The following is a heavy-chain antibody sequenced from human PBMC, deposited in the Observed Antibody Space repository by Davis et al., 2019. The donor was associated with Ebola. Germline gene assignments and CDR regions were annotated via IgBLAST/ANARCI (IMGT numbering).Heavy chain of an antibody. CDR3: ASAAAGMYYFDY. J-gene: IGHJ4*02. V-gene: IGHV3-74*03. CDR2: INSAGTST. CDR1: GFDFSNYW. Sequence: GESLKISCAASGFDFSNYWMYWVRQAPGKGLVWVSRINSAGTSTAYADSVRGRFTISRDNAKNTLYLQMNSLRADDTAVYYCASAAAGMYYFDYWGRGSLVIVSS. D-gene: IGHD6-13*01.